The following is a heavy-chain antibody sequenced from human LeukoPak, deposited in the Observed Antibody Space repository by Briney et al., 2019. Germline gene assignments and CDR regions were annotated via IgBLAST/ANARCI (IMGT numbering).Heavy chain of an antibody. J-gene: IGHJ6*03. D-gene: IGHD3-3*01. CDR1: GGSISSGNYY. CDR3: ARDRFDFWSGYSPYYYYYMDV. Sequence: PSETLSLTCTVSGGSISSGNYYWSWIRQPAGKGLEWIGRIYTSGSTNYNPSLKSRVTISVDTSKNQFSLKLSSVTAADTAVYYCARDRFDFWSGYSPYYYYYMDVWGKGTTVTVSS. V-gene: IGHV4-61*02. CDR2: IYTSGST.